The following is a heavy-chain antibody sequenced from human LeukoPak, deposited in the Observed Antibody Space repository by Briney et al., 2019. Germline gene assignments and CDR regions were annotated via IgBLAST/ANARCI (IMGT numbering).Heavy chain of an antibody. J-gene: IGHJ5*02. CDR1: GGTFSSYA. V-gene: IGHV1-69*13. CDR2: IIPIFGTA. D-gene: IGHD3-22*01. Sequence: ASVKDSCKASGGTFSSYAISWVRQAPGQGLEWMGGIIPIFGTANYAQKFQGRVTITADESTSTAYMELSSLRSEDTAVYYCARDSGVTGLHYSDSSGYVNWFDPWGQGTLVTVSS. CDR3: ARDSGVTGLHYSDSSGYVNWFDP.